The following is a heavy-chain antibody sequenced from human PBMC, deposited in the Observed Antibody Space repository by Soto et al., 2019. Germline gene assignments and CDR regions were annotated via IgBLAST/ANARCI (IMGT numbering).Heavy chain of an antibody. D-gene: IGHD2-15*01. CDR1: GFTFSSFA. V-gene: IGHV3-30-3*01. J-gene: IGHJ4*02. CDR2: ISYDGNNR. CDR3: ASDCSDGSCYN. Sequence: QVQLVESGGGVVQPGRSLRLSCAASGFTFSSFAIHWVRQAPGKGLEWVAVISYDGNNRYYADSVKGRFTISRDNSKNTLYLQMNSLRAEDTAMYYCASDCSDGSCYNWGQGTLVTVSS.